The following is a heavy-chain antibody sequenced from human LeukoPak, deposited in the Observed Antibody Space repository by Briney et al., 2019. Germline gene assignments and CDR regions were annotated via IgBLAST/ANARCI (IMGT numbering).Heavy chain of an antibody. CDR1: GGSISSSSYY. Sequence: SETLSLTCTVSGGSISSSSYYWGWIRQPPGKGLEWIGSIYYSGSTYYNPSLKSRVTISVDTSKNQFSLMLSSVTAADTAVYYCARRHRPRIAADYWYFDLWGRGTLVTVSS. D-gene: IGHD6-13*01. CDR3: ARRHRPRIAADYWYFDL. CDR2: IYYSGST. V-gene: IGHV4-39*07. J-gene: IGHJ2*01.